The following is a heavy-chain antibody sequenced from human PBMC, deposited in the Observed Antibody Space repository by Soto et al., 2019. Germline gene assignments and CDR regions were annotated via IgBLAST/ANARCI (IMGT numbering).Heavy chain of an antibody. CDR2: IIPIFGTA. CDR3: ARITIFGVVISKGAFDY. Sequence: QVQLVQSGAEVKKPGSSVKVSCKASGGTFSSYAISWGRQAPGQGLEWMGGIIPIFGTANYARKFQGRVTITADESTSTAYMELSSLRSEDTAVYYCARITIFGVVISKGAFDYWGQGTLVTVSS. D-gene: IGHD3-3*01. J-gene: IGHJ4*02. CDR1: GGTFSSYA. V-gene: IGHV1-69*01.